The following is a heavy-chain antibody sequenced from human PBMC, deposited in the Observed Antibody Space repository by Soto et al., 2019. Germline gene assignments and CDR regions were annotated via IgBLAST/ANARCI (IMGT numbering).Heavy chain of an antibody. CDR1: GFTFSDYT. Sequence: EAQLVESGGGLVKPGGSLRLSCVVSGFTFSDYTMSWFRQAPGKGLEWVSSISKSSSNTYYLDSVKGRFTISRDNANTSVYLQMNSLRAEDTALYYCARDSRGYSTTWFPRDYWGQGTRVTVSS. J-gene: IGHJ4*02. V-gene: IGHV3-21*01. CDR2: ISKSSSNT. D-gene: IGHD2-2*01. CDR3: ARDSRGYSTTWFPRDY.